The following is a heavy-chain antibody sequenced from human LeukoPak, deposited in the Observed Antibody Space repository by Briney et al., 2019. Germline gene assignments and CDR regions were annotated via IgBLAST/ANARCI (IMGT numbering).Heavy chain of an antibody. J-gene: IGHJ5*02. Sequence: SETLSLTCAVYGGSLSNYYWTWVRQPPGKGLEWIGSIYYSGSTYYNPSLKSRVTISVDTSKNQFSLKLSSVTAADTAVYYCASNGYTNWFDPWGQGTLVTVSS. D-gene: IGHD5-18*01. V-gene: IGHV4-39*07. CDR3: ASNGYTNWFDP. CDR1: GGSLSNYY. CDR2: IYYSGST.